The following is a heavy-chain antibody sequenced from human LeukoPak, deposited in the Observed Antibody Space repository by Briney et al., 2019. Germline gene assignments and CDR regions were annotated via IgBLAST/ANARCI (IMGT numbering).Heavy chain of an antibody. Sequence: VANIKQDGSAKNYVDSLKGRFTISRDNAKNSLYLQLNSLRAEDTAVYYCAGCAGNSCYFDYWGQGTLVIVSS. D-gene: IGHD1-1*01. J-gene: IGHJ4*02. CDR2: IKQDGSAK. CDR3: AGCAGNSCYFDY. V-gene: IGHV3-7*01.